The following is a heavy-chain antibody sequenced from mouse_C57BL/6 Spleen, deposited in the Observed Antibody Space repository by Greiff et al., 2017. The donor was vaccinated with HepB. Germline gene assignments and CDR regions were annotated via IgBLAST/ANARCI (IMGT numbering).Heavy chain of an antibody. V-gene: IGHV1-39*01. J-gene: IGHJ4*01. D-gene: IGHD1-1*01. CDR2: INPNYGTT. CDR1: GYSFTDYN. CDR3: ARSPLYGSSYVGYAMDY. Sequence: EVQLQQSGPELVKPGASVKISCKASGYSFTDYNMNWVKQSNGKSLEWIGVINPNYGTTSYNQKFKGKATLTVDQSSSTAYMQLNSLTSEDSAVYYCARSPLYGSSYVGYAMDYWGQGTSVTVSS.